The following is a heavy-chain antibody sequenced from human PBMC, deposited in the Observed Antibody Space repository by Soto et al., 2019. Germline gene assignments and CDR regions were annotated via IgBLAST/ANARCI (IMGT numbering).Heavy chain of an antibody. V-gene: IGHV1-69*02. CDR2: VVTIVTII. CDR1: GDTFSTDT. Sequence: QVQLVQAGAEMKQPGSSVKVSCKASGDTFSTDTISWVRQAPGQGLDWMGRVVTIVTIITYAPKFQGRLTITADKSTSTAYIELSSLTSADTAVYFCARTEGTALVPEYWGYGTLVTVSS. J-gene: IGHJ4*01. CDR3: ARTEGTALVPEY. D-gene: IGHD5-18*01.